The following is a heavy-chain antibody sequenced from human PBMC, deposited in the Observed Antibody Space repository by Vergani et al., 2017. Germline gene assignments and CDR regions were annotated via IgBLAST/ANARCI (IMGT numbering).Heavy chain of an antibody. V-gene: IGHV3-7*01. CDR1: GFTFSSYW. CDR3: ARALDSWYGNYYYYMDV. D-gene: IGHD6-13*01. CDR2: IKQDGSEK. Sequence: EVQLVESGGGLVQPGGSLRLSCAASGFTFSSYWMSWVRQAPGKGLEWVANIKQDGSEKYYVDSVKGRFTISRDNAKNSLYLQMNSLRAEDTAVYYCARALDSWYGNYYYYMDVLGKGTTVTVSS. J-gene: IGHJ6*03.